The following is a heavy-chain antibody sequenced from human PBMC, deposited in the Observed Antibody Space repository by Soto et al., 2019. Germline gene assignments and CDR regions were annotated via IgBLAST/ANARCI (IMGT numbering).Heavy chain of an antibody. J-gene: IGHJ6*02. D-gene: IGHD2-15*01. CDR1: GGTFSSYA. Sequence: QVQLVQSGAEVKKPGSSVKVSCQASGGTFSSYAISWVRQAPGHGLAWMGGVIPLFGTANYAQKFQGRVTITADESTSTAYRELSSLRSEDTAVYYCARGAVVVVAASYYYYYGMDVLGQGTTVTVSS. CDR3: ARGAVVVVAASYYYYYGMDV. CDR2: VIPLFGTA. V-gene: IGHV1-69*01.